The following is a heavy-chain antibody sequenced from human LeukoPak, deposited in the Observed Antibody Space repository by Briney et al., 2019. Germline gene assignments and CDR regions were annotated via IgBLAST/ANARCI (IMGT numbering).Heavy chain of an antibody. D-gene: IGHD2-15*01. CDR1: GGSFSPYY. CDR2: INHSGTT. Sequence: PAETLSLTCAVYGGSFSPYYWTWIRQSQGKGLEWIGEINHSGTTNYNPSLKSRVTVSVDPSKNQFSLNLRSVTAADTAVYYCARGPVVIAATGGFDVWGRGTMVTVSS. J-gene: IGHJ3*01. CDR3: ARGPVVIAATGGFDV. V-gene: IGHV4-34*01.